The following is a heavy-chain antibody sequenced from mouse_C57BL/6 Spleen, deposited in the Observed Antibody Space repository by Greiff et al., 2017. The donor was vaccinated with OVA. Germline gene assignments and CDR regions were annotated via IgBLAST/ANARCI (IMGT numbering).Heavy chain of an antibody. D-gene: IGHD2-4*01. Sequence: VQLQQSGAELVRPGSSVKLSCKASGYTFTSYWMHWVKQRPIQGLEWIGNIDPSDSETHYNQKFKDKATLTVDKSSSTAYMQLSSLTSEDSAVYYCARSKDYAWFAYWGQGTLVTVSA. CDR2: IDPSDSET. J-gene: IGHJ3*01. CDR1: GYTFTSYW. CDR3: ARSKDYAWFAY. V-gene: IGHV1-52*01.